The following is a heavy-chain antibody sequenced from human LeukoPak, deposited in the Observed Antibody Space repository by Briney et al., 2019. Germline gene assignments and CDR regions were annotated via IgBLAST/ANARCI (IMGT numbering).Heavy chain of an antibody. V-gene: IGHV4-59*12. CDR3: ARAGYYYYGMDV. J-gene: IGHJ6*02. CDR2: IYYSGST. CDR1: GGSISSYY. Sequence: SETLSLTCTVSGGSISSYYWSWIRQPPGKGLEWIGYIYYSGSTNYNPSLKSRVTISVDTSKNQFSLKLSSVTAADTAVYYCARAGYYYYGMDVWGQGTTVTVSS.